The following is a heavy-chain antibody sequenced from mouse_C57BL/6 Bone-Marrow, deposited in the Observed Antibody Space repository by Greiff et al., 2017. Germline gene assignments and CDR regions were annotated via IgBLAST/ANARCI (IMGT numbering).Heavy chain of an antibody. CDR2: INPNYGTT. CDR1: GYSFTDYN. V-gene: IGHV1-39*01. CDR3: ARRDTTVVGPRYFDV. Sequence: EVKLQESGPELVKPGASVKISCKASGYSFTDYNMNWVKQSNGKSLEWIGVINPNYGTTSYNQKFKGKATLTVAPSSSTAYMQLNSLTSEDSAVYYCARRDTTVVGPRYFDVWGTGTTVTVSS. J-gene: IGHJ1*03. D-gene: IGHD1-1*01.